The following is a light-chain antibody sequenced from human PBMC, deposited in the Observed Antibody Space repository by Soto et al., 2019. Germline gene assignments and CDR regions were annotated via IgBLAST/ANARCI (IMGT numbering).Light chain of an antibody. J-gene: IGKJ1*01. CDR1: QSISSY. CDR3: QQYNSYPWT. CDR2: DAS. V-gene: IGKV1-5*01. Sequence: DIQMTQSPSSLSASVGDRVTITCRASQSISSYLNWYQQKPGKAPKLLIYDASSVESGVPSRFSGSGSGTEFTLTITSLQPDDFATYYCQQYNSYPWTFGQGTKVDI.